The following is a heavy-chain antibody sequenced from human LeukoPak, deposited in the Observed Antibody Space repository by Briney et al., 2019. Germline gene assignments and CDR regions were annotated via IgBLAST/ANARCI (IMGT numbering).Heavy chain of an antibody. J-gene: IGHJ4*02. CDR1: GFTVSGNY. V-gene: IGHV3-53*05. Sequence: GGSLRLSCAASGFTVSGNYVNWVRQAPGKGLEWVSVIYSGGSTYYADSVKGRFTISRDNSKNSLYLQMNSLRTEDTALYYCAKAQRAGTTYFDYWGQGTLVTVSS. CDR3: AKAQRAGTTYFDY. D-gene: IGHD1-1*01. CDR2: IYSGGST.